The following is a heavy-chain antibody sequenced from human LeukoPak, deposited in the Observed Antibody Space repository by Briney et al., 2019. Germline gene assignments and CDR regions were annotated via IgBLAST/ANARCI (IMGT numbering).Heavy chain of an antibody. J-gene: IGHJ4*02. CDR2: INSDGSST. D-gene: IGHD3-3*01. V-gene: IGHV3-74*01. CDR1: GFTFSSYW. Sequence: PGGSLRLSCAASGFTFSSYWMHWVRQAPGKGLVWVSRINSDGSSTSYADSVKGRFTISRDNAKNTLYLQMNSLRAEDTAVYYSARDVPTRSDFWSGYLDYWGQGTLVTVSS. CDR3: ARDVPTRSDFWSGYLDY.